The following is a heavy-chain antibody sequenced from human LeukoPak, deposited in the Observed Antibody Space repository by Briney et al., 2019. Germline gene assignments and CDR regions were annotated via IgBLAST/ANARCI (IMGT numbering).Heavy chain of an antibody. CDR1: GFTFTSYT. D-gene: IGHD3-10*01. Sequence: GGSLRLSCAASGFTFTSYTMNWVRQAPGKGLEWVSSISSTSSYTYYADSVKGRFTISRDNSKNTLYLQMNSLRAEDTAVYYCAREALGGGGYWGQGTLVTVSS. CDR2: ISSTSSYT. J-gene: IGHJ4*02. CDR3: AREALGGGGY. V-gene: IGHV3-21*01.